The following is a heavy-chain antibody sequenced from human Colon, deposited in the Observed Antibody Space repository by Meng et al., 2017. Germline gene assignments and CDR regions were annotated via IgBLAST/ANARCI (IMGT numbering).Heavy chain of an antibody. Sequence: QIHLIQSGAEVKKPGASVKLSCQTSGCTFGAHSMHWVRQAPGQGLEWVGRINPISDDTKYAQKFQGRVTMTRDTSISTAYLEVRSLTSDDTAVYCCAKDQTTGSYLSAYWGQGTLVTVSS. CDR3: AKDQTTGSYLSAY. CDR2: INPISDDT. V-gene: IGHV1-2*06. J-gene: IGHJ4*02. CDR1: GCTFGAHS. D-gene: IGHD3-10*01.